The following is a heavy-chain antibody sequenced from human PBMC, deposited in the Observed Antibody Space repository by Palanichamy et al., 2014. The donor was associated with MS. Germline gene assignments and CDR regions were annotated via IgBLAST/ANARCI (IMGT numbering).Heavy chain of an antibody. CDR1: GFTVSSNY. CDR2: IYSGGST. J-gene: IGHJ4*02. CDR3: ARDLLGTVTEDY. V-gene: IGHV3-53*01. D-gene: IGHD4-17*01. Sequence: EVQLVESGGGLIQPGGSLRLSCAASGFTVSSNYMSWVRQAPGKGLEWVSVIYSGGSTYYADSVKGRFTISRDNSKNTLYLQMSSLRAEDTAVYYCARDLLGTVTEDYWGQGTLVTVSS.